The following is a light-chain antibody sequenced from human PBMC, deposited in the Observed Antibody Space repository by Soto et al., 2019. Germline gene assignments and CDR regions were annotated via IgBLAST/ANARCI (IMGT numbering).Light chain of an antibody. CDR3: QQRSNRPST. V-gene: IGKV3-11*01. CDR2: DAT. CDR1: QSVSGY. Sequence: EIVLTQSPATLSLSPGNRATLSCRASQSVSGYLAWYQQKPGQAPRLLIYDATNRSTGIPARFSGSGSGKDFTLTITSLEPEDFAVYYCQQRSNRPSTFGGGTKVEI. J-gene: IGKJ4*01.